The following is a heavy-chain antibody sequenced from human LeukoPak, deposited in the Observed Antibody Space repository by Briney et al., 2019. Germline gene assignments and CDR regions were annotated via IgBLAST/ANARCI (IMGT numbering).Heavy chain of an antibody. CDR2: IYYSGST. CDR1: GGSISSYY. V-gene: IGHV4-59*12. D-gene: IGHD2-8*01. J-gene: IGHJ4*02. Sequence: SETLSLTCTVSGGSISSYYWSWIRQPPGKGLEWIGYIYYSGSTNYNPSLKSRVTISVDTSKNQFSLKLSSVTAAGTAVYYCARSRGVPDYWGQGTLVTVSS. CDR3: ARSRGVPDY.